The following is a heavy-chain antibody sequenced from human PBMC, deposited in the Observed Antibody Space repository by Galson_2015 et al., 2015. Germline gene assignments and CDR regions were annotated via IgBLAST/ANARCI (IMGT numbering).Heavy chain of an antibody. J-gene: IGHJ4*02. CDR2: INSDGSTT. CDR1: GLTFGDYW. CDR3: ARAFYASGTRPFDY. V-gene: IGHV3-74*01. D-gene: IGHD3-10*01. Sequence: SLRLSCAASGLTFGDYWMHWVRQAPGKGLVWVSRINSDGSTTTYADSVKGRFTISRDNAKNTLYLQMNSLRVEDTAVYYCARAFYASGTRPFDYWGQGALVTVSS.